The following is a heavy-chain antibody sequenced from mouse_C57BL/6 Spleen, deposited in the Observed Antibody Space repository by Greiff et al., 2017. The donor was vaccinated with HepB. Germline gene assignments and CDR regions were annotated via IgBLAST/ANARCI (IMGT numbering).Heavy chain of an antibody. J-gene: IGHJ4*01. V-gene: IGHV5-4*01. CDR2: ISDGGSYT. CDR1: GFTFSSYA. CDR3: AGVDYDGGYAIDY. Sequence: EVQLVESGGGLVKPGGSLKLSCAASGFTFSSYAMSWVRQTPEKRLEWVATISDGGSYTYYPDNLKGRFTISRDNAKNNLYLQMSHLKSEDTAMYDCAGVDYDGGYAIDYWGQGTSVTVSS. D-gene: IGHD2-4*01.